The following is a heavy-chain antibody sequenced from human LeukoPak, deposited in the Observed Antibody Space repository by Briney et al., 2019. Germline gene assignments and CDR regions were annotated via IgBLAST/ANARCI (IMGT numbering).Heavy chain of an antibody. D-gene: IGHD6-13*01. Sequence: PGGSLRLSCAASGFSGSSYGMSWVRQAPGKGLEWVSAISGGADSTYYADSVKGRFTISRDNSKNTLYLQMNSLRAEDMALYYCAKDGGYIKAFDIWGQGTMVTVSS. CDR3: AKDGGYIKAFDI. V-gene: IGHV3-23*01. J-gene: IGHJ3*02. CDR1: GFSGSSYG. CDR2: ISGGADST.